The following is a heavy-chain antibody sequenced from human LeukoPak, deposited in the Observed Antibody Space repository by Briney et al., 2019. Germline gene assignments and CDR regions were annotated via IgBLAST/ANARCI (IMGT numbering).Heavy chain of an antibody. V-gene: IGHV4-34*01. Sequence: SETLSLTCAVYGGSFSGYYWSWIRQPPGKGLEWIGEINHSGSTNYNPSLKSRVTISVDTSKNQFSLKLSSVTAADTAVYYCARVRHSMASTFDYWGQGTLVTVSS. CDR3: ARVRHSMASTFDY. CDR1: GGSFSGYY. D-gene: IGHD5-24*01. CDR2: INHSGST. J-gene: IGHJ4*02.